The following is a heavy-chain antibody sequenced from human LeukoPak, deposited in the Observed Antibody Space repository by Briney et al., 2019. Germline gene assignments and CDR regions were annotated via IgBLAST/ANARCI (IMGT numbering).Heavy chain of an antibody. V-gene: IGHV3-30*18. CDR2: ISYDGSNK. J-gene: IGHJ4*02. CDR3: AKDVGYCSSTSCHYFDY. Sequence: GGSLRLSCAASGFTFSSYGMHWVRQAPGKGLEWVAVISYDGSNKYYADSVKGRFTISTDNSKNTLYLQMNSLRAEDTAVYYCAKDVGYCSSTSCHYFDYWGQGTLVTVSS. D-gene: IGHD2-2*01. CDR1: GFTFSSYG.